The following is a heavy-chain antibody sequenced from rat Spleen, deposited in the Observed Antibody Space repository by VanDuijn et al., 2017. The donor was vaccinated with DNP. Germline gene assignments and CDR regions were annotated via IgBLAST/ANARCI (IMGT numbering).Heavy chain of an antibody. CDR3: TRECDYPGIPFDY. CDR2: ISTSGGST. V-gene: IGHV5-46*01. J-gene: IGHJ2*01. CDR1: GFTFSNSD. Sequence: EVQLVESGGGLVQPGRSMKLSCAASGFTFSNSDMAWVRQAPTKGLEWVASISTSGGSTYYRDSVKGRFTISRDNAKSTLYLQMNSLRSEDTATDDCTRECDYPGIPFDYWGQGVMVTVSS. D-gene: IGHD1-4*01.